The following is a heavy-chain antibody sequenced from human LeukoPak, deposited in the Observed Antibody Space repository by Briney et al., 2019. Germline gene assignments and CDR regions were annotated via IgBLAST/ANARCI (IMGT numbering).Heavy chain of an antibody. CDR2: INPNSGGT. D-gene: IGHD1-26*01. J-gene: IGHJ6*02. CDR1: GYTFTGYY. V-gene: IGHV1-2*04. CDR3: ARAIGSGSYAYYYYGMDV. Sequence: ASVKVSCKASGYTFTGYYMHWVRPAPGQGLERMGWINPNSGGTNYAQKFQGWVTITRDTSISTAYMELSRLRSDDTAVYYCARAIGSGSYAYYYYGMDVWGQGTTVTVSS.